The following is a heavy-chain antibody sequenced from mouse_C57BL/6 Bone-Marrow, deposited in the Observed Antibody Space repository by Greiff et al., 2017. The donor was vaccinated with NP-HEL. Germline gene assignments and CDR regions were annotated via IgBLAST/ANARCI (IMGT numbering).Heavy chain of an antibody. Sequence: EVQLLESGPGLVTPSQSLSLTCSVTGYSIISGYYWNWIRQFPGNKLEWMAYISYDGSNYYNPSLKNRISITRDISKNQFFLKLTSVTTEDTATYYCAREGGYYGSPFAYWGQGTLVTVSA. J-gene: IGHJ3*01. CDR2: ISYDGSN. D-gene: IGHD1-1*01. CDR3: AREGGYYGSPFAY. CDR1: GYSIISGYY. V-gene: IGHV3-6*01.